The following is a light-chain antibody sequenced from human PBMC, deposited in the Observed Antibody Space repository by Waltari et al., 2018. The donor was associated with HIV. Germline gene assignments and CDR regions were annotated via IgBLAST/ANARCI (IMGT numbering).Light chain of an antibody. CDR1: QLGDKY. J-gene: IGLJ2*01. CDR2: QDN. Sequence: SYELTQPPSVSVSPGQTASITCPGDQLGDKYACWYQQKPGQSPVLVIYQDNKRPSGIPERFSGSNSGNTATLTISGTQAMDEADYYCQAWDSSLVVFGGGTKLTVL. CDR3: QAWDSSLVV. V-gene: IGLV3-1*01.